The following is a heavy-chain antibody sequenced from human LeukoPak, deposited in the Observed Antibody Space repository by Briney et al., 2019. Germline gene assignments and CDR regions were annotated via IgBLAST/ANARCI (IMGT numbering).Heavy chain of an antibody. V-gene: IGHV1-2*02. CDR3: ARDLGRSSTSCLDY. CDR1: GYTFTGYY. Sequence: ASVKVSCKASGYTFTGYYMHWVRQAPGQGLEWMGWINPNSGGTNYAQKFQGRVTMTRDTSISTAYMELSRLRSDDTAVYYCARDLGRSSTSCLDYWGQGTLVTVSS. D-gene: IGHD2-2*01. J-gene: IGHJ4*02. CDR2: INPNSGGT.